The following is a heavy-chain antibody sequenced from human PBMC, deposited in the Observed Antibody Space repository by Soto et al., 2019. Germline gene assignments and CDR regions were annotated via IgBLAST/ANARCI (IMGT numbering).Heavy chain of an antibody. CDR1: GFTFSNAW. V-gene: IGHV3-15*07. CDR2: IKSKTDGGTT. J-gene: IGHJ4*02. Sequence: EVQLVESGGGLVKPGGSLRLSCAASGFTFSNAWMNWVRQAPGKGLEWVGRIKSKTDGGTTDYTAPVKGRFTISRDDSKNTLYLQMNSLKTEDTAVYYCTTGRVVAATIDYWGQGTLVTVSS. CDR3: TTGRVVAATIDY. D-gene: IGHD2-15*01.